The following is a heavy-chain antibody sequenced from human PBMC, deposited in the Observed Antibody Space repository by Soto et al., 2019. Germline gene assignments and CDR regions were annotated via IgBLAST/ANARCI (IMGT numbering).Heavy chain of an antibody. D-gene: IGHD3-22*01. CDR1: GGTFSGSA. Sequence: VQLVQSGAEVKKPGSSVKVSCKASGGTFSGSAMHWVRQASGKGLEWVGRIRSKANSYATAYAASVKGRFTISRDDSKNTAYLQMNSLKTEDTAVYYCTRHQSTYYYDSSGYVGYYYYGMDVWGQGTTVTVSS. CDR3: TRHQSTYYYDSSGYVGYYYYGMDV. V-gene: IGHV3-73*01. J-gene: IGHJ6*02. CDR2: IRSKANSYAT.